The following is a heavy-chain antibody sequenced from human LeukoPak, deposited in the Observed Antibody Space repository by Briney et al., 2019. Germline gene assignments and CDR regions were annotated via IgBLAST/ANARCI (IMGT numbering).Heavy chain of an antibody. CDR2: MYYSGST. Sequence: SETLSLTCTVSGGSISSYYCSWIRQPPGKGLEWIGYMYYSGSTNYNPSLKSRVTISVDMSKNQFSLKLSSVTAADAAVYYCVRSSTYHLFDDWGQGTLVTVSS. D-gene: IGHD2-15*01. J-gene: IGHJ4*02. CDR3: VRSSTYHLFDD. CDR1: GGSISSYY. V-gene: IGHV4-59*08.